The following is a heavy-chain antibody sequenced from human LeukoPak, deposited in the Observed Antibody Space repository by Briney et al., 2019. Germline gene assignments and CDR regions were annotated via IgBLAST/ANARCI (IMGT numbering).Heavy chain of an antibody. CDR3: ARDLRSRSSSWYEPRDY. Sequence: ASVKVSCKASGYTFTSYGISWVRQAPGQGLEWMGWISAYNGNTNYAQKLQGRVTMTTDTSTSTAYMELRSLRSDDTAVYYCARDLRSRSSSWYEPRDYWGQGTLVTVSS. CDR2: ISAYNGNT. J-gene: IGHJ4*02. CDR1: GYTFTSYG. D-gene: IGHD6-13*01. V-gene: IGHV1-18*01.